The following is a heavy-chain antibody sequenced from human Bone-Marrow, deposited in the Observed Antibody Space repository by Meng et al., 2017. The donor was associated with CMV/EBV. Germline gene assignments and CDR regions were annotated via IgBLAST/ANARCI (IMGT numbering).Heavy chain of an antibody. CDR1: GFIFGDYA. V-gene: IGHV3-49*04. CDR2: IRGTRNGGTT. CDR3: SSPLSVDMDV. J-gene: IGHJ6*02. Sequence: GESLKISCTASGFIFGDYAMSWVRQAPGKGLEWVSFIRGTRNGGTTEYAASVKGRFTISRDDSKSIAYLQMNSQKTEDTAVYFCSSPLSVDMDVWGQGPTVTVSS. D-gene: IGHD5/OR15-5a*01.